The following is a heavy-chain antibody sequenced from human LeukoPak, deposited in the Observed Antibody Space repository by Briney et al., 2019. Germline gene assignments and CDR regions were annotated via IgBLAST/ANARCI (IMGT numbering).Heavy chain of an antibody. J-gene: IGHJ3*02. CDR3: ARDRTPTGNGDAFDI. D-gene: IGHD1-1*01. V-gene: IGHV3-21*01. CDR2: ISSSSSYI. Sequence: GGSLRLSCAASGFTFSSYSMNWVRQAPGKGLEWVSSISSSSSYIYYADSVKGRFTISRDNAKNSLYLQMNSLRAEDTAVYYCARDRTPTGNGDAFDIWGQGTMVTVSS. CDR1: GFTFSSYS.